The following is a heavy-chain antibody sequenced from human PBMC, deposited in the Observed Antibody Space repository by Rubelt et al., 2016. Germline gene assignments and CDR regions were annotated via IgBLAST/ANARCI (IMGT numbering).Heavy chain of an antibody. Sequence: QVQLQESGPGLVKPSGTLSLTCAVSGGSISSSNWWSWIRQPPGKGLEWIGYIYYSGCTNYNPSRMSGVPIYADRSMYRCCWRRRSGTAAATAGYSWARARQWPERYFDRWGRGTLVTVAS. CDR1: GGSISSSNW. V-gene: IGHV4-4*02. J-gene: IGHJ2*01. CDR2: IYYSGCT. D-gene: IGHD6-19*01. CDR3: ARARQWPERYFDR.